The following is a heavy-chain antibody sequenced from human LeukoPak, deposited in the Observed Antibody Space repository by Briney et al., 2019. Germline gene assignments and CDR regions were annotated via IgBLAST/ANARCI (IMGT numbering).Heavy chain of an antibody. CDR2: ISSSGSTI. Sequence: GGSLRLSCAASGFTFSSYSMNWVRQAPGKGLEWVSYISSSGSTIYYADSVKGRFTISRDNAKNSLYLQMNSLRAEDTAVYYCARYQYYYDSSGYSRRDFDYWGQGTLVTVSS. V-gene: IGHV3-48*04. CDR3: ARYQYYYDSSGYSRRDFDY. CDR1: GFTFSSYS. J-gene: IGHJ4*02. D-gene: IGHD3-22*01.